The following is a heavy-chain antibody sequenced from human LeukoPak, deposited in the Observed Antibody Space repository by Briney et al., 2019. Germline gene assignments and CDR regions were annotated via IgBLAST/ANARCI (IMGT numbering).Heavy chain of an antibody. J-gene: IGHJ3*02. CDR1: GFTFSSYA. CDR2: IRYDGSNK. V-gene: IGHV3-30*02. CDR3: ASPLGGYSYGFYAFDI. Sequence: GGSLRLSCAASGFTFSSYAMSWVRQAPGKGLEWVAFIRYDGSNKYYADSVKGRFTISADKSISTAYLQWSSLKASDTAMYYCASPLGGYSYGFYAFDIWGQGTMVTVSS. D-gene: IGHD5-18*01.